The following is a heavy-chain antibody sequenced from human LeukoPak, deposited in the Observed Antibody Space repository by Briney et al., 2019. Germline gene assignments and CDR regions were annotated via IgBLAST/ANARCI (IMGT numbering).Heavy chain of an antibody. J-gene: IGHJ4*02. CDR2: ISGYSGNT. V-gene: IGHV1-18*01. CDR3: ARDQVSVAGKNFDY. CDR1: GYNFPTYG. D-gene: IGHD6-19*01. Sequence: ASVKASCKASGYNFPTYGVSWVRRAPGQGLQWIAWISGYSGNTVYAQKFQGRVTVTTDTSTSTAYMELRSLSFDDTALYYCARDQVSVAGKNFDYWGQGTLVTVSS.